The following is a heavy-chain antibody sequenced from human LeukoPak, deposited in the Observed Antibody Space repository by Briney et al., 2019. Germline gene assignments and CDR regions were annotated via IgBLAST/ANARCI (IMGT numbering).Heavy chain of an antibody. Sequence: SETLSLTCTVPGGSVSSGSYYWSWIRQHPGKGLEWIGYIYYSGSTYYNPSLKSRVTISVDTSKNQFSLKLSSVTAADTAVYYCARVSGYCGGGSCYSVLFDYWGQGTLVTVSS. CDR2: IYYSGST. J-gene: IGHJ4*02. D-gene: IGHD2-15*01. V-gene: IGHV4-31*03. CDR3: ARVSGYCGGGSCYSVLFDY. CDR1: GGSVSSGSYY.